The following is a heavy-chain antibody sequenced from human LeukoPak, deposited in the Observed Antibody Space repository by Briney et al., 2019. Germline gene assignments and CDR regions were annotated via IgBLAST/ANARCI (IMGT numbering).Heavy chain of an antibody. J-gene: IGHJ4*02. V-gene: IGHV4-34*01. CDR2: INHSGST. CDR1: GGSFSGYY. CDR3: ARAGAEGQLSGYDRDPFDY. Sequence: PSETLSLTCAVYGGSFSGYYWSWIRQPPGKGLEWIGEINHSGSTNYNPFLKSRVTISVDTSKNQFSLKLSSVTAADTAVYYCARAGAEGQLSGYDRDPFDYWGQGTLVTVSS. D-gene: IGHD5-12*01.